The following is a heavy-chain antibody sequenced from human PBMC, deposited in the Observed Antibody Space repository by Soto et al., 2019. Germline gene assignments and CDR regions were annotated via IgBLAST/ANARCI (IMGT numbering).Heavy chain of an antibody. Sequence: QVQLVQSGAEVKKPGASVKVSCKASGYTFTSYGISWVRQAPGQGLEWMGWISAYNGNTNYAQKLQGRVTMTADTSTSTAYMELRSLRSDDTAVYYCASGYCSGGSCSNGMDVWGQGTTVTVSS. D-gene: IGHD2-15*01. CDR2: ISAYNGNT. J-gene: IGHJ6*02. CDR3: ASGYCSGGSCSNGMDV. CDR1: GYTFTSYG. V-gene: IGHV1-18*01.